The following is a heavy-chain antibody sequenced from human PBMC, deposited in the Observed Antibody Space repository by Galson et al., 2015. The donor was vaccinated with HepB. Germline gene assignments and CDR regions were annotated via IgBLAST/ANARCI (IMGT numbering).Heavy chain of an antibody. V-gene: IGHV3-23*01. J-gene: IGHJ4*02. CDR1: GFTFSSSA. CDR2: IGSGGDTT. CDR3: AKPSGRYRNNYFDY. Sequence: SLRLSCAASGFTFSSSAMTWVRQAPGKGLEWVSTIGSGGDTTYYADSVKGRFTISRDNFKDTLYLQMNSLRAEDTALYYCAKPSGRYRNNYFDYWGQGILVTVSS. D-gene: IGHD1-26*01.